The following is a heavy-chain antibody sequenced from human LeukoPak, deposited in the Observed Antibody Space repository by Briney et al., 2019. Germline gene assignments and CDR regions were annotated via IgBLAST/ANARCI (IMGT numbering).Heavy chain of an antibody. J-gene: IGHJ4*02. CDR3: AKDVVDSSGYYRFSN. V-gene: IGHV3-23*01. D-gene: IGHD3-22*01. CDR2: ISRSGGST. Sequence: GGSLRLSCTASGFTFSRYAMRWVREAPGKGLEWVSAISRSGGSTYYADSVKGRFTISRDNSKNTLYLQMNSLRAEDTAVYYCAKDVVDSSGYYRFSNWGQGTLVTVSS. CDR1: GFTFSRYA.